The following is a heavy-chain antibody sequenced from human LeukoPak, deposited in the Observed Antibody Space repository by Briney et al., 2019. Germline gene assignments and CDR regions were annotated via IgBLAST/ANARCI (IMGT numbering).Heavy chain of an antibody. CDR2: INPDGSSS. D-gene: IGHD4-17*01. V-gene: IGHV3-74*01. Sequence: GGSLRLFCAASGFTFSNYWMHWVRQAPGKGLEWVSRINPDGSSSNYADSVKGRFTMSRDNAKSMVYLQMDGLRAEDTAVFSCVRQAVSGDSGIAYWGRGVLVTVSS. J-gene: IGHJ4*02. CDR3: VRQAVSGDSGIAY. CDR1: GFTFSNYW.